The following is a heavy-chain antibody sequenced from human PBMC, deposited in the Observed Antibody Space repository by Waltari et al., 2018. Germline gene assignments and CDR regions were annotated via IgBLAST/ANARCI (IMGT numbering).Heavy chain of an antibody. V-gene: IGHV1-2*06. D-gene: IGHD1-26*01. Sequence: QVQLVQSGAEVRKPGASVKVSCKTSGYTFTDSYIHWGRQAPGQGLEWMGRSNPNNNYPIDEQNLQRRFTMTRDTAITTAYMELSSLTSDDTALYYFVTQRPWEDYWGQGTRVTVSP. CDR3: VTQRPWEDY. J-gene: IGHJ4*02. CDR1: GYTFTDSY. CDR2: SNPNNNYP.